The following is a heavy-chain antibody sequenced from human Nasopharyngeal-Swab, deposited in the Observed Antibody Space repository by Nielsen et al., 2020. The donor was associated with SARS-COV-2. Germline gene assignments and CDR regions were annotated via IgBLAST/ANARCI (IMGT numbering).Heavy chain of an antibody. Sequence: GESLKISCAASGFKFSSYVMTWVRQAPGKGLEWVGGIGRSGITTYYADSVKGRLTISRDNSKNTLFLQVNSLRVEDTAIYYCAKDWGGSGNDWYFDFWGRGILVTVSS. J-gene: IGHJ2*01. D-gene: IGHD6-19*01. CDR1: GFKFSSYV. CDR3: AKDWGGSGNDWYFDF. V-gene: IGHV3-23*01. CDR2: IGRSGITT.